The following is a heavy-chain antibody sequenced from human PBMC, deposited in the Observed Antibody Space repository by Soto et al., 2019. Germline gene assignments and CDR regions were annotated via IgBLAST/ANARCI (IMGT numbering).Heavy chain of an antibody. Sequence: QVQLVESGGGVVQPGRSLRLSCAASGFTFSSYGMHWVRQAPGKGLEWVAVISYDGSNKYYADSVKGRFTISRDNSKNTLYLQRNSLRAEDTAVYYCAKGSDPVGAYYFDYWGQGTLVTVSS. J-gene: IGHJ4*02. CDR2: ISYDGSNK. D-gene: IGHD3-3*01. CDR3: AKGSDPVGAYYFDY. CDR1: GFTFSSYG. V-gene: IGHV3-30*18.